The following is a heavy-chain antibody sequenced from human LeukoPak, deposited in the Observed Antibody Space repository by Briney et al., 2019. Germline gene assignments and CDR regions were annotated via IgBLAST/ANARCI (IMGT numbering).Heavy chain of an antibody. D-gene: IGHD5-12*01. CDR3: AIYGGRSPGGYDY. Sequence: GGSLRLSCAASGFTFSAYGMSWVRQSPRKGLEWVSGVSGADGTTYYADSVKGRFTISRDNSKSTLYLQMNNLRAEDTAVYYCAIYGGRSPGGYDYWGQGTLVTVSS. J-gene: IGHJ4*02. V-gene: IGHV3-23*01. CDR1: GFTFSAYG. CDR2: VSGADGTT.